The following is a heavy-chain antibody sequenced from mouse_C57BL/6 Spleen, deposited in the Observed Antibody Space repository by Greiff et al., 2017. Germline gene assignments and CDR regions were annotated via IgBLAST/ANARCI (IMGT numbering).Heavy chain of an antibody. CDR2: IIPSSGYT. V-gene: IGHV1-4*01. J-gene: IGHJ3*01. Sequence: VQLQQSGAELARPGASVKMSCKASGYTFTSYTMYWVKQRPGQGLEWIGYIIPSSGYTKYNQKFKDKATLTADKASSTAYMQLSSLTSEDSAVYYCARGGPAGFAYWGQGTLVTVSA. CDR3: ARGGPAGFAY. CDR1: GYTFTSYT.